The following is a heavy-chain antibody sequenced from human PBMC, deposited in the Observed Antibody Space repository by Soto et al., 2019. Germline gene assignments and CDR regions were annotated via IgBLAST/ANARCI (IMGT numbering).Heavy chain of an antibody. CDR2: VYYSGST. Sequence: PSETLSLTCSVSGGSVSSGSYYWSWIRQPPGKELEWIGYVYYSGSTNYKPSLKSRVTISVDTSKNQFSLKLSSVTAADTAVYYCARSVDPWGQGTLVTVSS. V-gene: IGHV4-61*01. CDR1: GGSVSSGSYY. J-gene: IGHJ5*02. CDR3: ARSVDP.